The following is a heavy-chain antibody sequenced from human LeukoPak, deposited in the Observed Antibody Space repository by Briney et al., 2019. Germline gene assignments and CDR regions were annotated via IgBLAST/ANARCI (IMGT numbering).Heavy chain of an antibody. CDR3: ARDGDSSSYSDAFDI. V-gene: IGHV3-74*01. CDR1: GFTFSSYW. D-gene: IGHD6-13*01. J-gene: IGHJ3*02. CDR2: INSDGSST. Sequence: GGSLRLSCAASGFTFSSYWMHWVRQAPGKGLVWVSRINSDGSSTNYADSVKGRFTISRDNAKNTLYLQMNSLRAEDTAVYYCARDGDSSSYSDAFDIWGQGTMVTVSS.